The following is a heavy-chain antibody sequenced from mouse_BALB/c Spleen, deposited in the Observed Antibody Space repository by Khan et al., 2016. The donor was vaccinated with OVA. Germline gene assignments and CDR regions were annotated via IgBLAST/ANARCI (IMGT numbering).Heavy chain of an antibody. CDR2: INPHVGET. CDR3: ARVYRSDFDY. D-gene: IGHD1-1*01. J-gene: IGHJ2*01. CDR1: GYSFNGYF. Sequence: VQLKQSGPELVKPGASVKISCKASGYSFNGYFMNWVMQSHGKSLEGIGRINPHVGETLFNPKFKGKATLTVDESSSTAHMELRSLASEDSAVYYCARVYRSDFDYWGQGTTLTVSS. V-gene: IGHV1-20*02.